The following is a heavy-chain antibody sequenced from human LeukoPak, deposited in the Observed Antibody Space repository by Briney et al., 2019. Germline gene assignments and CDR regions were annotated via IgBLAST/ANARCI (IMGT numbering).Heavy chain of an antibody. D-gene: IGHD3-10*01. CDR1: GFTFNTYS. CDR2: ITSSSSYT. J-gene: IGHJ6*03. Sequence: PGGSLRLSCAASGFTFNTYSINWVRQAPGKGLEWVSSITSSSSYTYYADSVKGRFTISRDNAKNSVYLQMNSLRAEDTAVYYCARDHSNYGSGSYYRDYYYYYYMDVWAREPWSPSP. V-gene: IGHV3-21*01. CDR3: ARDHSNYGSGSYYRDYYYYYYMDV.